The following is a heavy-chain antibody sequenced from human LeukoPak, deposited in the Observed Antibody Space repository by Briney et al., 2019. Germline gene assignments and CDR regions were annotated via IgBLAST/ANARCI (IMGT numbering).Heavy chain of an antibody. V-gene: IGHV4-4*07. CDR3: ARGRGQSGNYDFDY. J-gene: IGHJ4*02. CDR2: IYTSGNT. CDR1: GVSINSYY. Sequence: SETLSLTCTVSGVSINSYYWNWIRQPAGRGLEWIARIYTSGNTNYNPSLKSRVTMSVDTSKSQFSLKLTSVTAADTAVYYCARGRGQSGNYDFDYWGRGTLVTVSS. D-gene: IGHD1-26*01.